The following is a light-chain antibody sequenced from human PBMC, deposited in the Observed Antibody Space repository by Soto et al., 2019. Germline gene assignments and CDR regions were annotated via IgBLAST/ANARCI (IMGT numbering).Light chain of an antibody. CDR1: QSLTNS. J-gene: IGKJ4*01. Sequence: EFVLTQSPGTLSLSPGERATLSCRASQSLTNSFIAWYQQKPGQAPRLLIYGASTRATGIPARFSGSGSGTEFTLTISSLQSEDFAVYYCQQYNNWPPVTFGGGTKVDIK. CDR2: GAS. V-gene: IGKV3-15*01. CDR3: QQYNNWPPVT.